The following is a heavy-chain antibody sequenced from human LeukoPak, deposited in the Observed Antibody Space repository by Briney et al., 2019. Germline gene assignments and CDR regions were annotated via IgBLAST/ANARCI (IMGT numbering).Heavy chain of an antibody. Sequence: PGGSLRLSCAASGFTFSSYAMSWVRQAPGKGLEWVSGISGSGDNTYYADSVKGRFTISRDNSKNTLYLQMNSLRAEDTAVYYCARVWSKTAAFDYWGQGTLVTVSS. CDR3: ARVWSKTAAFDY. V-gene: IGHV3-23*01. D-gene: IGHD6-13*01. J-gene: IGHJ4*02. CDR1: GFTFSSYA. CDR2: ISGSGDNT.